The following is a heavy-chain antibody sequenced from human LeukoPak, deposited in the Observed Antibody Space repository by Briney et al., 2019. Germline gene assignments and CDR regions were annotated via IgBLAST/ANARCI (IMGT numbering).Heavy chain of an antibody. CDR2: ISSSSSYI. V-gene: IGHV3-21*01. D-gene: IGHD2-15*01. Sequence: GGSLRLSCAASAFTFSSYSMNWLRQAPGKGLEWVSSISSSSSYIYYADSVKGRFTISRDNAKNSLYLQMHSLRAEDTAVYYCARDRVLGCSGGSCYGLVSSENFDYWGQGTLVTVSS. CDR1: AFTFSSYS. CDR3: ARDRVLGCSGGSCYGLVSSENFDY. J-gene: IGHJ4*02.